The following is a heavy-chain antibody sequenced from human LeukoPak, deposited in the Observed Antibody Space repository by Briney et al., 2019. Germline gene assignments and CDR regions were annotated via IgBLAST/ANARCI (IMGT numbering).Heavy chain of an antibody. Sequence: SETLSLTCAVYGGSFSGYYWSWIRQPPGKGLEWIGEINHSGSTNYNPSLKSRVTVSVDTSKNQFSLKLSSVTAADTAVYYCARGGPRGGYKIRPFNYWGQGTLVTVSS. CDR1: GGSFSGYY. CDR2: INHSGST. CDR3: ARGGPRGGYKIRPFNY. V-gene: IGHV4-34*01. J-gene: IGHJ4*02. D-gene: IGHD5-24*01.